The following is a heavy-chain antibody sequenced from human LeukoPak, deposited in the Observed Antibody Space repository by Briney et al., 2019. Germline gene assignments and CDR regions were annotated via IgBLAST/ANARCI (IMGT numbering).Heavy chain of an antibody. J-gene: IGHJ5*02. CDR2: ISSSSSYI. CDR3: ARGGYYGDYGSNWFDP. V-gene: IGHV3-21*01. CDR1: GFTFSSYS. Sequence: GSLRLSCAASGFTFSSYSMNWVRQAPGKGLEWVSSISSSSSYIYYADSVKGRFTISRDNAKNSLYLQMNSLRAEDTAVYYCARGGYYGDYGSNWFDPWGQGTLVTVSS. D-gene: IGHD4-17*01.